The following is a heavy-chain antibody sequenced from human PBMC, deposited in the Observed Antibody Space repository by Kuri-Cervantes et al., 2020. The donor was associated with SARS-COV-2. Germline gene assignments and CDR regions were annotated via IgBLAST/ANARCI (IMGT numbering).Heavy chain of an antibody. CDR3: ATDGCHGDNCRFYYYYYMDV. Sequence: GESLKISCAASGFTFSNAWMSWVRQAPGKGLEWVSAISGSGGSTYYADSVKGRFTVSRDNSMRNVYLQLNNLGGEDTAVYYCATDGCHGDNCRFYYYYYMDVWGKGTTVTVSS. CDR2: ISGSGGST. V-gene: IGHV3-23*01. J-gene: IGHJ6*03. CDR1: GFTFSNAW. D-gene: IGHD4/OR15-4a*01.